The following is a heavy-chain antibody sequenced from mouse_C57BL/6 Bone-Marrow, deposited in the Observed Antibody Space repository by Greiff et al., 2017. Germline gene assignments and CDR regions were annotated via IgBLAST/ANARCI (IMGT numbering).Heavy chain of an antibody. D-gene: IGHD2-5*01. CDR1: GYTFTSYW. Sequence: QVQLQQPGAELVKPGASVKLSCKASGYTFTSYWMHWVKQRPGRGLEWIGMIDPNSGGTKYNEKFKSKATLTVDKPSSTAYMQLSSLTSEDSAVYYCARSSTYYSNYGFAYWGQGTLVTVSA. V-gene: IGHV1-72*01. J-gene: IGHJ3*01. CDR2: IDPNSGGT. CDR3: ARSSTYYSNYGFAY.